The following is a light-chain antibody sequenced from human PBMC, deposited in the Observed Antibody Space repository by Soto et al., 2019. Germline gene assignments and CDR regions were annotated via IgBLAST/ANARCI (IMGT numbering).Light chain of an antibody. J-gene: IGKJ5*01. CDR3: QQYGSSAPIT. CDR1: QNHTTHH. Sequence: IAVTELQGSLSLSPAQRATLSCRASQNHTTHHSAWYQHRPCQSPRLLIWGASRVATGIPDRFSVSVSGTDFTLTISRLEPEDFALYYCQQYGSSAPITVGQGTRLEI. CDR2: GAS. V-gene: IGKV3-20*01.